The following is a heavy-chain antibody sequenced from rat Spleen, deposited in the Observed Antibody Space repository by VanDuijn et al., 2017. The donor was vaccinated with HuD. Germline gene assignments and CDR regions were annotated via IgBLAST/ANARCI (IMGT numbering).Heavy chain of an antibody. V-gene: IGHV5-25*01. Sequence: EVQLVESDGGLVQPGRSLKLSCAASGFTFSDYYMAWVRQAPTKGLEWVATISPSGGSTYYRDSVKGRFTVSRDNAKSTLYLQMDSLRSEDTATYYCARHLVLQWPLDYWGQGVMVAVSS. CDR2: ISPSGGST. D-gene: IGHD1-1*01. CDR3: ARHLVLQWPLDY. CDR1: GFTFSDYY. J-gene: IGHJ2*01.